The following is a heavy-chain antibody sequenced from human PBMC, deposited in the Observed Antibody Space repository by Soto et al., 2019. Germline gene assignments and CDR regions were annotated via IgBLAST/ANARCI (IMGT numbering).Heavy chain of an antibody. D-gene: IGHD2-21*01. CDR2: IWYDGNNK. Sequence: QVQLVESGGGVVQPGRSLRLSCAASGFTFSNYAMHWVRQAPGKGLEWVAVIWYDGNNKYYADSVEGRFTISRDNSKHTVYLQMNSLRAEDTAVYYCARRGDGYLWYFDYWGQGTLVTVSS. J-gene: IGHJ4*02. V-gene: IGHV3-33*01. CDR3: ARRGDGYLWYFDY. CDR1: GFTFSNYA.